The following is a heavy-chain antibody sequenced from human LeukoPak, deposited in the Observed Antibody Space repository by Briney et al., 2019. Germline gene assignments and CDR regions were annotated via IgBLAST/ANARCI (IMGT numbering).Heavy chain of an antibody. CDR3: ARDLVGRYYYMDV. Sequence: SETLSLTCTVSGGSISIYYWNWIRQSAGKGLEWIGRIYTSGSTNYNPSPKSRVTMSVDTSKNRFSLRVSSVTAADTAVYYCARDLVGRYYYMDVWGKGTTVTVSS. D-gene: IGHD1-26*01. CDR1: GGSISIYY. J-gene: IGHJ6*03. CDR2: IYTSGST. V-gene: IGHV4-4*07.